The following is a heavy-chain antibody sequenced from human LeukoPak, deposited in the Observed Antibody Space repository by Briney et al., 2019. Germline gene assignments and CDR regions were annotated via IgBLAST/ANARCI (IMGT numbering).Heavy chain of an antibody. CDR2: ISSSSSYI. V-gene: IGHV3-21*01. D-gene: IGHD3-10*01. J-gene: IGHJ4*02. CDR1: GFTFSSYS. Sequence: PGGSLRLSCAASGFTFSSYSMNWVRQAPGKGLEWVSSISSSSSYIYYADSVKGRFTISRDNAKNSLYLQMNSLRTEDTAVYYCASQVLWFGELGSNYWGQGTLVTVSS. CDR3: ASQVLWFGELGSNY.